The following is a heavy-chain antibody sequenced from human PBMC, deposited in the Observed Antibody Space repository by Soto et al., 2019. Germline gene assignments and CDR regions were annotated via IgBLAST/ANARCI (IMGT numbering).Heavy chain of an antibody. Sequence: GGSLRLSCAASGLTFRSYWMHWVRQAPGKGLVWVSRINTDGSVAMYVDSVKGRFTISRDNAKNSLYLQMNSLRAEDTAVYYCAGQGGSRLNWFDPWGQGTLVTVSS. J-gene: IGHJ5*02. CDR2: INTDGSVA. V-gene: IGHV3-74*03. CDR1: GLTFRSYW. D-gene: IGHD6-13*01. CDR3: AGQGGSRLNWFDP.